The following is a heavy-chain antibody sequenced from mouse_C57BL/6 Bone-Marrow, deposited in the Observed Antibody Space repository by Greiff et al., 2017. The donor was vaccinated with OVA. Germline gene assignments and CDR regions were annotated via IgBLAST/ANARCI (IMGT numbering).Heavy chain of an antibody. Sequence: VQLQQSGPELVKPGASVKISCKASGYSFTGYYMNWVKQSPEKSLEWIGEINPSTGGSTYNQKFTAKATLTVDKSSSTAYMQLKSLTSEDSAVYYCARSSLLRSDYWGQGTSVTVSS. CDR2: INPSTGGS. D-gene: IGHD1-2*01. V-gene: IGHV1-42*01. J-gene: IGHJ4*01. CDR3: ARSSLLRSDY. CDR1: GYSFTGYY.